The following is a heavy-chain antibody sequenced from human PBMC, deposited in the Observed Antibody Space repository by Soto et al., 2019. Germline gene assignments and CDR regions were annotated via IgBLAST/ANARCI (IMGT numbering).Heavy chain of an antibody. CDR1: GGSLSGFY. V-gene: IGHV4-34*01. CDR3: ASGRN. J-gene: IGHJ4*02. Sequence: QVQLQQWGTGLLKPSETLSLTCSVSGGSLSGFYWSWIRQPPGKGLEWIGEVKDSGSAKYNPSLRSRAGISLDTSETQFSLKLTSVTAADTAVYYCASGRNWGQGILVTVSS. CDR2: VKDSGSA.